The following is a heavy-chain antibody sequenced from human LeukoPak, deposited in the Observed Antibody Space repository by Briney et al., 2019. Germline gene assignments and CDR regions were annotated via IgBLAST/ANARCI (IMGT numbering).Heavy chain of an antibody. V-gene: IGHV3-48*01. CDR3: ARDTSGYYDSSGYFDY. CDR1: GLTFSSYS. Sequence: GGSLRLSCAASGLTFSSYSMNWVRQAPGKGLEWVSYISSSSSTIYYADSVKGRFTISRDNAKNSLYLQMNSLRAEDTAVYYCARDTSGYYDSSGYFDYWGQGTLVTVSS. CDR2: ISSSSSTI. J-gene: IGHJ4*02. D-gene: IGHD3-22*01.